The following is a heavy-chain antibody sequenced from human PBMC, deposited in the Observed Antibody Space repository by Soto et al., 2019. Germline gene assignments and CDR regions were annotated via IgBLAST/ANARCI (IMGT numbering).Heavy chain of an antibody. V-gene: IGHV4-34*01. CDR3: ARHYPIGNNWNYFDY. D-gene: IGHD1-1*01. J-gene: IGHJ4*02. CDR2: INYSGST. Sequence: SETLSLTCAVYGGSFSGYYWSWIRQPPGKGLEWIGDINYSGSTNYNPSLKSRVTISVDTSKNQFSLKLSSVTAADTAVYYCARHYPIGNNWNYFDYWGQGTLVTVSS. CDR1: GGSFSGYY.